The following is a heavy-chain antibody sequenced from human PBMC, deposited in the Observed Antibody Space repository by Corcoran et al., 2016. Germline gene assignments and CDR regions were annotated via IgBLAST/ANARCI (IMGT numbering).Heavy chain of an antibody. V-gene: IGHV3-21*01. CDR3: AKRIVTAIDYYYGMDV. CDR2: ISSSSSYI. D-gene: IGHD2-2*01. J-gene: IGHJ6*02. CDR1: GFTFSSYS. Sequence: EVQLVESGGGLVKPGGSLRLSCAASGFTFSSYSMNRVRQAPGKGLEWVSSISSSSSYIYYADSVKGRITISRDNAKNSLYLQMNSLRAEDTAVYYCAKRIVTAIDYYYGMDVWGQGTTVTVSS.